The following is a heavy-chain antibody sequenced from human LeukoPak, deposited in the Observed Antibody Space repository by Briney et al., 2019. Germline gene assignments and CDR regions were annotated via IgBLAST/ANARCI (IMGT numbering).Heavy chain of an antibody. D-gene: IGHD3-3*01. CDR3: ATERSEWPGRWFDP. V-gene: IGHV4-61*01. CDR1: GASVSSDTYY. J-gene: IGHJ5*02. CDR2: IYHGGNT. Sequence: SETLSLTCAVSGASVSSDTYYWSWIRQPPGKGLEWIGYIYHGGNTNYNPSLEGRATISLDTSKNQFSLRLKSVTAADTAIFYCATERSEWPGRWFDPWGQGTLVTVSS.